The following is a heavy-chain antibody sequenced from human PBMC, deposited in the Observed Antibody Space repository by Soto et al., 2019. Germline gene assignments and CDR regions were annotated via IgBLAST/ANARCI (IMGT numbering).Heavy chain of an antibody. CDR2: IIPIFGTA. CDR1: GGTFSSYA. D-gene: IGHD2-15*01. J-gene: IGHJ6*02. CDR3: ASDYCSGGSCYLRGYYYYGMDV. V-gene: IGHV1-69*13. Sequence: SVKVSCKASGGTFSSYAISWVRQAPGQGLEWMGRIIPIFGTANYAQKFQGRVTITADESTSTAYMELSSLRSEDTAVYYCASDYCSGGSCYLRGYYYYGMDVWGQGTTVTVSS.